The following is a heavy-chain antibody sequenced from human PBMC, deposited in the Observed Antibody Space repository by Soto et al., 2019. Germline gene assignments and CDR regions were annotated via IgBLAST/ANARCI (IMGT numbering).Heavy chain of an antibody. J-gene: IGHJ5*02. CDR2: IIPIFGTA. CDR3: AKEIRKYYDSLTGYPGHNWCDP. V-gene: IGHV1-69*13. Sequence: VASVKVSCKXSGGTFSSYAISWVRQAPGQGLEWMGGIIPIFGTANYAQKFQGRVTITAEESTSTAYLELSSLRSEDTTVYYCAKEIRKYYDSLTGYPGHNWCDPWGQGTLVTVSS. D-gene: IGHD3-9*01. CDR1: GGTFSSYA.